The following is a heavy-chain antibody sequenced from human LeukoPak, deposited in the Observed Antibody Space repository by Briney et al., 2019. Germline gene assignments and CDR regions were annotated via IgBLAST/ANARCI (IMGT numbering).Heavy chain of an antibody. Sequence: ASVKVSCKASGYTFTGYYMHWVRQAPGQGLEWMGCINPNSGGTNYAQKFQGRVTMTRDTSISTAYMELSRLRSDDTAVYYCARDLINYGSGSYFNLLGNYWGQGTLVTVSS. V-gene: IGHV1-2*02. CDR1: GYTFTGYY. J-gene: IGHJ4*02. CDR2: INPNSGGT. CDR3: ARDLINYGSGSYFNLLGNY. D-gene: IGHD3-10*01.